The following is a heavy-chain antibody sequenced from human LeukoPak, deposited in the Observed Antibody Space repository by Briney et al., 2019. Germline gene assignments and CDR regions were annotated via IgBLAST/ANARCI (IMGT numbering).Heavy chain of an antibody. CDR2: ISSSGSGDNT. V-gene: IGHV3-23*01. J-gene: IGHJ4*02. D-gene: IGHD5-24*01. CDR1: GVTLSTYA. CDR3: AKEGRSLQTY. Sequence: GGSLRLSCAASGVTLSTYAMSWARQAPGKGLEWVSGISSSGSGDNTYYADSVKGRFTISRDSSKNTLFLHMNTLRAEDTAIYYCAKEGRSLQTYWGQGTLVTVSS.